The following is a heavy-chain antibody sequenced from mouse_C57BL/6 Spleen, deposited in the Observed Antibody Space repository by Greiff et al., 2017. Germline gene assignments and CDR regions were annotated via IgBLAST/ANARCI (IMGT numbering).Heavy chain of an antibody. CDR2: IYPGDGAT. D-gene: IGHD1-1*01. CDR1: GYAFSSYW. Sequence: VQLQQSGAELVKPGASVKISCKASGYAFSSYWMNWVKQRPGKGLEWIGQIYPGDGATNYNGKFKGKATLTADKSSSTAYMRLSSLTSEDSAVYYCARGEFPDYCSSIVYYFGYWGKGTTLTVST. J-gene: IGHJ2*01. CDR3: ARGEFPDYCSSIVYYFGY. V-gene: IGHV1-80*01.